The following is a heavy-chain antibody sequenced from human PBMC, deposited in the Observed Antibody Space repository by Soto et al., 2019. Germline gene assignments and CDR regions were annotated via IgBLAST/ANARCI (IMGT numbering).Heavy chain of an antibody. CDR2: IYYSGST. D-gene: IGHD7-27*01. CDR1: GGSISSYY. CDR3: ARRVWGSRRVDAFDI. Sequence: SETLSLTCTVSGGSISSYYWSWIRQPPGKGLEWIGYIYYSGSTNYNPSLKSRVTISVDTSKNQFSLKLSSVTAADTAVYYCARRVWGSRRVDAFDIWGQGTMVTVSS. J-gene: IGHJ3*02. V-gene: IGHV4-59*08.